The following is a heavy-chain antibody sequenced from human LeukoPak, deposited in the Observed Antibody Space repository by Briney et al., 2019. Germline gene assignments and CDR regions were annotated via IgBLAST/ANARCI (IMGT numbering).Heavy chain of an antibody. CDR2: ISGSGGST. D-gene: IGHD3-10*01. V-gene: IGHV3-23*01. J-gene: IGHJ6*02. CDR3: AKDPTYYYGSGSLYGMDV. Sequence: GGSLRLSCAASGFTFSSYAMSWVRQAPGKGLEWVSDISGSGGSTYYADSVKGRFTISRDNSKNTLYLQMNSLRAEDTAVYYCAKDPTYYYGSGSLYGMDVWGQGTTVTVSS. CDR1: GFTFSSYA.